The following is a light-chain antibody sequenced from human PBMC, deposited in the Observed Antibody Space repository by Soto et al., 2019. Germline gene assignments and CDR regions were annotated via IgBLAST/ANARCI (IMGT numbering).Light chain of an antibody. J-gene: IGLJ2*01. CDR1: SSDVGGYKY. CDR3: SSYVGGNNLI. CDR2: EVD. Sequence: QSALTQPPSASGPPGQSVTISCTGTSSDVGGYKYVSWYQQDPGKAPKLLIYEVDQRPSGVPDRFSGSKSGNTASLTVSGLQAEDEADYYCSSYVGGNNLIFGGGTKLTVL. V-gene: IGLV2-8*01.